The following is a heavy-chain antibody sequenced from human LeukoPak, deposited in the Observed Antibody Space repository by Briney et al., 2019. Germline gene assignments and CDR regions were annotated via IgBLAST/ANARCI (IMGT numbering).Heavy chain of an antibody. CDR2: IWYGGSNK. V-gene: IGHV3-30*18. CDR1: GFTFSSYG. D-gene: IGHD3-9*01. Sequence: GRSLRLSCAASGFTFSSYGMHWVRQAPGKGLEWVAVIWYGGSNKYYADSVKGRFTISRDNSKNTLYLQMNSLRAEDTAVYYCAKPTFIYDILTGYYAYWGQGTLVTVSS. CDR3: AKPTFIYDILTGYYAY. J-gene: IGHJ4*02.